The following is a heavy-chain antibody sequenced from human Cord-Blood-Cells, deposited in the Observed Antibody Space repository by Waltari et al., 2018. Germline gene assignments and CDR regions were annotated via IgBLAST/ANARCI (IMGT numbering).Heavy chain of an antibody. CDR1: GYTFTGYY. Sequence: QVQLVQSGAEVKQPGASVTVSCTASGYTFTGYYMHWVRQAPGQGLEWMGWINPNSGGTNYAQKFQGWVTMTRDTSISTAYMELSRLRSDDTAVYYCARGAAAGLGYFQHWGQGTLVTVSS. CDR2: INPNSGGT. D-gene: IGHD6-13*01. CDR3: ARGAAAGLGYFQH. J-gene: IGHJ1*01. V-gene: IGHV1-2*04.